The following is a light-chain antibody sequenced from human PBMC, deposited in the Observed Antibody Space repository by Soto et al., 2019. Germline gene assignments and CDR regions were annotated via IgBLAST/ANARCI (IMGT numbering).Light chain of an antibody. J-gene: IGLJ2*01. CDR1: TSNIGAGYD. CDR2: SDT. V-gene: IGLV1-40*01. Sequence: QSALTQPPSVSGAPGQRVTISCTGSTSNIGAGYDVHWYQQLPGTAPKLLIYSDTHRPSGVPDRFSGSKSGTSASLAITGLQAEDEADYYCQSYDSSLGGKVFGGGTKLTVL. CDR3: QSYDSSLGGKV.